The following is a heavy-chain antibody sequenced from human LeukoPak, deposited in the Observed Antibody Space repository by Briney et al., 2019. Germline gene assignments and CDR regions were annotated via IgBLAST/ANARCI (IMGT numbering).Heavy chain of an antibody. CDR2: IYYSGST. Sequence: SETLSLTCTVSGGSISSYYWSWIRQPPGKGLEWIGYIYYSGSTNYNPSLKSRVTISVDTSKNQFSLKLSSVTAADTAVYYCAREQQLVREDHYYYYYYMDVWGKGTTVTVSS. J-gene: IGHJ6*03. CDR3: AREQQLVREDHYYYYYYMDV. CDR1: GGSISSYY. D-gene: IGHD6-13*01. V-gene: IGHV4-59*01.